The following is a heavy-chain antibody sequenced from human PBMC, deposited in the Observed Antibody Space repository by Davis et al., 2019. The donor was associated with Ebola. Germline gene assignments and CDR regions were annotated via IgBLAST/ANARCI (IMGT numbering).Heavy chain of an antibody. CDR2: ISYDGSNK. V-gene: IGHV3-30*03. J-gene: IGHJ4*02. Sequence: GESLKISCAASGFTFSSYGMHWARQAPGKGLEWVAVISYDGSNKYYADSVKGRFTISRDNSKNTLYLQMNSLRAEDTAVYYCARDEQLSYWGQGTLVTVSS. CDR3: ARDEQLSY. D-gene: IGHD6-6*01. CDR1: GFTFSSYG.